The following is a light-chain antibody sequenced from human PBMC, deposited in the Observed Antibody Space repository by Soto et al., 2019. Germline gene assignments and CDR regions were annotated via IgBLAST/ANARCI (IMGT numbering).Light chain of an antibody. CDR3: QQSYSTPPT. V-gene: IGKV1-39*01. Sequence: DLQMTQSPSSLSASVGDSVTITCRASQSISSFLNWYQHKPGKAPKVLIYGASRLQSGVPTRFSGSGSGTDFTLTISSLHPEDFATYFCQQSYSTPPTFGQGTRVEIK. CDR2: GAS. J-gene: IGKJ1*01. CDR1: QSISSF.